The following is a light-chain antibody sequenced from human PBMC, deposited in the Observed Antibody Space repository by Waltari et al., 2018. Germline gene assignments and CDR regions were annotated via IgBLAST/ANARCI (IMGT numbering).Light chain of an antibody. Sequence: QSALTQPASVSGSPGQSITISCPGTSSDVGRYNPDSWYPQHPGKAPKLMIYEVSKRPSGVSNRFSGSTSGNTASLTISGLQAEDEADYYCCSYAGSSSYVFGTGTKVTVL. V-gene: IGLV2-23*02. CDR3: CSYAGSSSYV. CDR2: EVS. CDR1: SSDVGRYNP. J-gene: IGLJ1*01.